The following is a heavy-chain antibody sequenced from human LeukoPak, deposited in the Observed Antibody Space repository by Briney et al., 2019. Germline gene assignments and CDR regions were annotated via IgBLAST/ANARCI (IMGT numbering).Heavy chain of an antibody. CDR2: IYSGGST. D-gene: IGHD1-26*01. CDR1: GFTFSSYS. V-gene: IGHV3-53*01. CDR3: ARSLYSGSYSGFY. J-gene: IGHJ4*02. Sequence: GGSLRLSCAASGFTFSSYSMNWVRQAPGKGLEWVSVIYSGGSTYYADSVKGRFTISRDNSKNTLYLQMNSLRAEDTAVYYCARSLYSGSYSGFYWGQGTLVTVSS.